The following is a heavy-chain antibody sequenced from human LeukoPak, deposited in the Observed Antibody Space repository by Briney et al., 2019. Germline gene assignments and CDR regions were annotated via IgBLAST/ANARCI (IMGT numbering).Heavy chain of an antibody. CDR1: GFTFSSYG. V-gene: IGHV3-30*18. J-gene: IGHJ6*04. Sequence: GGSLRLSCAASGFTFSSYGMHWVRQAPGKGLEWVAVISYDGGNKYYADSVKGRFTISRDNSKNTLYLQMNSLRAEDTAVYYCAKDRMSYYYYGMDVWGKGTTVTVSS. CDR2: ISYDGGNK. CDR3: AKDRMSYYYYGMDV.